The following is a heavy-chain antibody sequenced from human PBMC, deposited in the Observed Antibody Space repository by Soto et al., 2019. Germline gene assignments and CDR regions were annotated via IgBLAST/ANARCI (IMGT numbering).Heavy chain of an antibody. V-gene: IGHV4-34*01. CDR2: INDSGST. D-gene: IGHD6-13*01. CDR1: GGSFSNYY. Sequence: QVQLQQGGAGLLKPSETLSLTCAVYGGSFSNYYWSWIRQPPGKGLEWIGAINDSGSTNYNPSLKSRVTISVDTSKNQFSLKLNSVTAADTAVYYCARSQRQQLVRRNWFDSWGQGSLVTVSS. J-gene: IGHJ5*01. CDR3: ARSQRQQLVRRNWFDS.